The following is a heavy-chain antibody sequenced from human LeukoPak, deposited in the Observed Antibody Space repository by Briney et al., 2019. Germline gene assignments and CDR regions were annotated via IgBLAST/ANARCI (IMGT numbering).Heavy chain of an antibody. Sequence: SETLSLTCTVSGYSISSGYYWGWIRQPPGKGLEWIGSIYHSGSTYYNPSLKSRVTISVDTSKNQFSLKLSSVTAADTAVYYCARELYRTNGVCYGQPDAFDIWGQGTMVTVSS. J-gene: IGHJ3*02. CDR1: GYSISSGYY. CDR2: IYHSGST. D-gene: IGHD2-8*01. CDR3: ARELYRTNGVCYGQPDAFDI. V-gene: IGHV4-38-2*02.